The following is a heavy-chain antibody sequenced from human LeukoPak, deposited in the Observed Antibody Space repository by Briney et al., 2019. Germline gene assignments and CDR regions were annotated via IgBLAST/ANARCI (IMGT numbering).Heavy chain of an antibody. D-gene: IGHD7-27*01. V-gene: IGHV4-38-2*02. Sequence: SETLSLTCTVSGDSVSGVYWSWIRQPPGKGLEWIGSIYYSGSTYYNPSLKSRVTISVDTSKNQFSLKLSSVTAADTAVYYCATQTGALFWYFDLWGRGTLVTVSS. CDR1: GDSVSGVY. CDR2: IYYSGST. CDR3: ATQTGALFWYFDL. J-gene: IGHJ2*01.